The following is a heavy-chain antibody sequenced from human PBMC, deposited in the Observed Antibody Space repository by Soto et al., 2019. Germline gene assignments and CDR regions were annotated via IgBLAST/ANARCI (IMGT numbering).Heavy chain of an antibody. CDR1: GGSFSGYY. J-gene: IGHJ5*02. Sequence: SETLSLTCAVYGGSFSGYYWSWIRQPPGKGLEWIGEINHSGSTNYNPSLKSRVTISVDTSRNQFSLKLSSVTAADTAVYYCARDEQGNWFDPWGQGTLVTVSS. CDR2: INHSGST. D-gene: IGHD6-13*01. V-gene: IGHV4-34*01. CDR3: ARDEQGNWFDP.